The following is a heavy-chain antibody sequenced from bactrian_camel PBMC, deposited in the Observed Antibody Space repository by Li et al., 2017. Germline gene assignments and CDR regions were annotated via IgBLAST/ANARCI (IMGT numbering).Heavy chain of an antibody. CDR3: AKALSPNWFFDY. Sequence: QLVESGGGSVQAGGSLRLSCTAASGFTFNNYWVYWVRQAPGKGLEWVSTVGSGTERYYVDGVKGRFTASRDNAKSTVYLHLNSLKTEDTAMYYCAKALSPNWFFDYWGQGTQVTVS. J-gene: IGHJ4*01. V-gene: IGHV3S1*01. CDR2: VGSGTER. CDR1: GFTFNNYW. D-gene: IGHD7*01.